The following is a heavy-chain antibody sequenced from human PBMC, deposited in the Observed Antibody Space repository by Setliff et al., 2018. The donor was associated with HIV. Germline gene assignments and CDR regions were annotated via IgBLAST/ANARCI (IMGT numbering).Heavy chain of an antibody. CDR1: GGTISSYT. J-gene: IGHJ4*02. Sequence: SVKVSCKASGGTISSYTVSRVRQAPGQGLEWMGGIIPIVGRVNYAQKFEARLAITADTSTNTAYMELSNLGSEDTAIYYCARATTRSYNSVWGQGTLVTVSS. D-gene: IGHD6-19*01. CDR3: ARATTRSYNSV. CDR2: IIPIVGRV. V-gene: IGHV1-69*10.